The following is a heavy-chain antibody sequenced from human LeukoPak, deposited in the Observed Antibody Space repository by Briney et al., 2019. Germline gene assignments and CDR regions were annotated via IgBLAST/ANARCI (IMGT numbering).Heavy chain of an antibody. J-gene: IGHJ4*02. Sequence: QSGGSLSLSCEASGFTFCSFWMQGVRAAPGERLEWVSAICGSGGSTYYADSVKGRFTISRDNSKNTLYLQMNSLRAEDTAVYYCAKVVPAARGAFDYWGQGTLVTVSS. D-gene: IGHD2-2*01. CDR2: ICGSGGST. V-gene: IGHV3-23*01. CDR3: AKVVPAARGAFDY. CDR1: GFTFCSFW.